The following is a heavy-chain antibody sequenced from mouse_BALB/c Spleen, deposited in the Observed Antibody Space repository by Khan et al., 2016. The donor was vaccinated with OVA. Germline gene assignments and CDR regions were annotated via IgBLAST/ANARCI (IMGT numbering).Heavy chain of an antibody. CDR2: ILPGRGNS. Sequence: VQLQESGAELMKPGASVKISCKATGYTFSSYWIEWVKQRPGHGLEWIAEILPGRGNSNYNEKFKGKATFTADTSSNIAYMQLNSLTSEDSAVSYCARGDGTTYGMDYWGQGTSVTVSS. D-gene: IGHD4-1*01. J-gene: IGHJ4*01. CDR3: ARGDGTTYGMDY. V-gene: IGHV1-9*01. CDR1: GYTFSSYW.